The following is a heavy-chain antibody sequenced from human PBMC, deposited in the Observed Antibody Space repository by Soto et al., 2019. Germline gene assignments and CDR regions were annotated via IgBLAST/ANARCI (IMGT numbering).Heavy chain of an antibody. CDR2: IYYSGST. CDR3: ARWRYVYSFDY. D-gene: IGHD5-18*01. CDR1: GGSISSGGYY. J-gene: IGHJ4*02. Sequence: PSETLSLTCTVSGGSISSGGYYWSWIRQHPGKGLEWIGYIYYSGSTNYNPSLKSRVTISVDTSKNQFSLKLSSVTAADTAVYYCARWRYVYSFDYWGQGTLVTVSS. V-gene: IGHV4-61*08.